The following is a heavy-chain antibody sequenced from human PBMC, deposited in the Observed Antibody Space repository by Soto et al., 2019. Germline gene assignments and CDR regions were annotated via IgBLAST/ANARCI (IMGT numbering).Heavy chain of an antibody. CDR2: ISYDGSNK. J-gene: IGHJ5*02. V-gene: IGHV3-30*18. CDR1: GFTFSSYG. D-gene: IGHD3-3*01. Sequence: QVQLVESGGGVVQPGRSLRLSCAASGFTFSSYGLHWVRQAPGKGLEWVAVISYDGSNKYYADSVKGRFTISRDKSKSTLYLQMNSLRSEDTAVYYCAKGFFDDDPWGQGTLVTVSS. CDR3: AKGFFDDDP.